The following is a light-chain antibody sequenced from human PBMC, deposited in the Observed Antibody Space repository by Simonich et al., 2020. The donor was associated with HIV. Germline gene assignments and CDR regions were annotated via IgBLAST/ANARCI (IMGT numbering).Light chain of an antibody. CDR3: SSYAGSNNFV. Sequence: QSALTQPVSVSGSPGQSITISCTGTSSDIGGYNYVSWYQQHPGKAPKLMIYEVSKRPSGVPDRFSGSRSGNTASLTVSGLQAEDEGDYYCSSYAGSNNFVFGGGTKLTVL. CDR1: SSDIGGYNY. CDR2: EVS. V-gene: IGLV2-8*01. J-gene: IGLJ3*02.